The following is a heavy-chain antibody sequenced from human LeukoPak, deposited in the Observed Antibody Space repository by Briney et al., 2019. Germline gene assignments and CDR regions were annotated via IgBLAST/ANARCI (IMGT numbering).Heavy chain of an antibody. V-gene: IGHV3-30*04. CDR3: ARSLVVGATYPYH. Sequence: GSLRLSCAASGFTFSSYAMHWVRQAPGKGLEWVAVISYDGSNKYYADSVKGRFTISRDNAKNSLYLQLNSLRAEDTAVYYCARSLVVGATYPYHWGQGTLVTVSS. J-gene: IGHJ5*02. CDR1: GFTFSSYA. CDR2: ISYDGSNK. D-gene: IGHD1-26*01.